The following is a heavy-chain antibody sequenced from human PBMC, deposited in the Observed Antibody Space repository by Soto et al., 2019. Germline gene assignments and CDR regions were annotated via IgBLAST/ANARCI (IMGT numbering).Heavy chain of an antibody. D-gene: IGHD2-15*01. CDR1: GYTFTSYG. CDR2: ISAYNGNT. Sequence: EASVKVSCKASGYTFTSYGISWVRQAPGQGLEWMGWISAYNGNTNYAQKLQGRVTMTTDTSTSTAYMELRSLRSDDTAVYYCARDLGVNCSGGSCYLENDAFDIWGQGTMVTVSS. V-gene: IGHV1-18*01. J-gene: IGHJ3*02. CDR3: ARDLGVNCSGGSCYLENDAFDI.